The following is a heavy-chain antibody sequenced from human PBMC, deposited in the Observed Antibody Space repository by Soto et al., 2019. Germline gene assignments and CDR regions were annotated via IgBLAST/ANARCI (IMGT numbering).Heavy chain of an antibody. V-gene: IGHV3-23*01. CDR3: GKGRGSSWTIDY. CDR2: ISGSGGTS. CDR1: GFNFRSYA. D-gene: IGHD6-13*01. J-gene: IGHJ4*01. Sequence: DVELSESGGGLVQPGGSLRLSCAASGFNFRSYAMSWVRRAPGKGLEWVSAISGSGGTSYFADSVRGRFTISRDNSKNTLYLQLSSLRVEDTAEYFCGKGRGSSWTIDYWGHGTLVTVSS.